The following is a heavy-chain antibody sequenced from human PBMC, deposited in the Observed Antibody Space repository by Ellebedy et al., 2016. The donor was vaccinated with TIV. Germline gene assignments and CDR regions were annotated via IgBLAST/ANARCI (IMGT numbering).Heavy chain of an antibody. D-gene: IGHD4-23*01. CDR1: GGSISGYY. CDR3: AAYYGGRFDY. V-gene: IGHV4-59*13. J-gene: IGHJ4*02. Sequence: MPSETLSLTCTASGGSISGYYWSWPRQSPGKGLEWIGYIYYTGSTNYNPSLESRVAISIDTSENQFSLRLSSVTAADTAVYYCAAYYGGRFDYWGQGTLVTVSS. CDR2: IYYTGST.